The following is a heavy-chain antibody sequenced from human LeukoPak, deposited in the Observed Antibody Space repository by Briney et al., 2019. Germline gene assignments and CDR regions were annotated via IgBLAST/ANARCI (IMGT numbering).Heavy chain of an antibody. V-gene: IGHV1-2*02. CDR3: ARDQSFYDAGDKRFDY. CDR2: INPSTGGT. CDR1: GYTFTGYF. Sequence: GASVTVSCKTSGYTFTGYFIHWVRQAPGLGLEWMGWINPSTGGTNYAQMFQGRVTMTRDTSISTAYMELSSLISDDTAVYYCARDQSFYDAGDKRFDYWGQGTLGTVSS. J-gene: IGHJ4*02. D-gene: IGHD5/OR15-5a*01.